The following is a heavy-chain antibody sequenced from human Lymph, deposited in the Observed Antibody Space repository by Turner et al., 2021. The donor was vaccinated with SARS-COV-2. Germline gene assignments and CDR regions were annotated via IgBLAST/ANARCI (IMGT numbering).Heavy chain of an antibody. CDR3: ARERYDSSGSESYYFDY. V-gene: IGHV3-21*01. Sequence: EVQLVESGGGLVKPGGSLRLSCAASGSSFSRYSMNWVRQAPGKGLECVSSISSSSSYIYYADSVKGRFTISRDSAKNSLYLQMNSLRAEDTAVYYCARERYDSSGSESYYFDYWGQGTLVTVSS. CDR1: GSSFSRYS. J-gene: IGHJ4*02. CDR2: ISSSSSYI. D-gene: IGHD3-22*01.